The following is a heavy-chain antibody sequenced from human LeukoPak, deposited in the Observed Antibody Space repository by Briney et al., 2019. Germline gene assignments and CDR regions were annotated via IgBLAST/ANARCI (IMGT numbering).Heavy chain of an antibody. CDR3: AKGAEIDL. D-gene: IGHD3-16*01. Sequence: GGSLRLSCATPGFTFTNYAMNWVRQAPGKGLEWVSAVTGPGDTTYYADSVKGRFFMSREDSKTTVYLQMNSLRAEDTAIYYCAKGAEIDLRGQGTLVTVSS. J-gene: IGHJ5*02. V-gene: IGHV3-23*01. CDR1: GFTFTNYA. CDR2: VTGPGDTT.